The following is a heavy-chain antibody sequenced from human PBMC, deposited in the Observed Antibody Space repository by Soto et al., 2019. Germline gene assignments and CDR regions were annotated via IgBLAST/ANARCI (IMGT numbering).Heavy chain of an antibody. D-gene: IGHD4-17*01. CDR2: SRSKGNSYAT. CDR3: TSYDYGDYVIDY. CDR1: GFTFSTYA. Sequence: EVQLVESGGGLVQPGGSLKLSCAASGFTFSTYAMHWVRQASGKGLEWVGRSRSKGNSYATSYAASVKGRFTISRDDSKNTAYLQMNSLKIEDTAVYYCTSYDYGDYVIDYWGQGTLVTVSS. J-gene: IGHJ4*02. V-gene: IGHV3-73*01.